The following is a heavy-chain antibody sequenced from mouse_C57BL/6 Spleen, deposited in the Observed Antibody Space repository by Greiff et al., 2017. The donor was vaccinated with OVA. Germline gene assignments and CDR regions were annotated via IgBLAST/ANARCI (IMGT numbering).Heavy chain of an antibody. Sequence: VQLQQPGAELVMPGASVKLSCKASGYTFTSYWMHWVKQRPGQGLEWIGEIDPSDSYTNYNQKFKGKSTLTVDKSSSTAYMQLSSLTSEDSAVYYCARGGGNYVKYFDYWGQGTTLTVSS. J-gene: IGHJ2*01. V-gene: IGHV1-69*01. CDR2: IDPSDSYT. CDR3: ARGGGNYVKYFDY. CDR1: GYTFTSYW. D-gene: IGHD2-1*01.